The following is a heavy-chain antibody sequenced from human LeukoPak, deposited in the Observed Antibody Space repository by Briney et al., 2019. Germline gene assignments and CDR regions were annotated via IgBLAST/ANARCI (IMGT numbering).Heavy chain of an antibody. CDR3: ARGIPGTGYSSRGYYYGTDV. CDR2: INHSGST. CDR1: GGSFSGYY. D-gene: IGHD6-13*01. J-gene: IGHJ6*02. V-gene: IGHV4-34*01. Sequence: PAETLSLTCAVYGGSFSGYYWSWIRQPPGKGLEWIGEINHSGSTNYNPSLKSRVTISVDTSKNQFSLKLSSVTAADTAVYYCARGIPGTGYSSRGYYYGTDVWGQGTTVGVSS.